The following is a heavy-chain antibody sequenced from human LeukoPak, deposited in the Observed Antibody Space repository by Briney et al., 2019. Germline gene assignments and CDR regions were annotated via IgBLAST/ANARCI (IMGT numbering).Heavy chain of an antibody. CDR3: AILQDDSSGYSLSDY. V-gene: IGHV7-4-1*02. CDR2: INTNTGNP. Sequence: GASVKVSCKASGYTFTSYGISWVRQAPGQGLEWMGWINTNTGNPTYAQGFTGRFVFSLDTSVSTAYLQISSLKAEDTAVYYCAILQDDSSGYSLSDYWGQGTLVTVSS. CDR1: GYTFTSYG. J-gene: IGHJ4*02. D-gene: IGHD3-22*01.